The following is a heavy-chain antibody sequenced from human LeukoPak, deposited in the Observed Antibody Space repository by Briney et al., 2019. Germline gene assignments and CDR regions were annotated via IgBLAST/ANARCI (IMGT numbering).Heavy chain of an antibody. D-gene: IGHD6-6*01. Sequence: GGSLRLSCAASGFTFSNDWMNWVRQAPGKGLEWVGRIKSKIDGGTTDYAAPVKGRFTISRDNAKNSLYLQMNSLRAEDTAVYYCARDTYRGIAARPPWFDPWGQGTLVTASS. CDR3: ARDTYRGIAARPPWFDP. CDR2: IKSKIDGGTT. V-gene: IGHV3-15*01. J-gene: IGHJ5*02. CDR1: GFTFSNDW.